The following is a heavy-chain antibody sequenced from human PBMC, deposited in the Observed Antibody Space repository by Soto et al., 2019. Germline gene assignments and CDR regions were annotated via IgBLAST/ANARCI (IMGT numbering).Heavy chain of an antibody. D-gene: IGHD6-13*01. CDR1: GGSRSSYF. J-gene: IGHJ4*02. CDR2: ISDSGST. Sequence: LETLPHTWTVSGGSRSSYFWSWIRQPPGRGLEWIGYISDSGSTNYKTSLKSRVTISVDTSKNQFSLKVTSVTAADTAVYYCARGGSSSWYGFYFFDNWGPGTLVTV. CDR3: ARGGSSSWYGFYFFDN. V-gene: IGHV4-59*12.